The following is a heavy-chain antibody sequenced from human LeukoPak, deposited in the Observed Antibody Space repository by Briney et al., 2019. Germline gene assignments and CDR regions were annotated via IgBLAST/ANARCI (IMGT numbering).Heavy chain of an antibody. D-gene: IGHD1-26*01. V-gene: IGHV3-23*01. CDR3: AKDLGRYRNNFFDY. J-gene: IGHJ4*02. CDR1: GFTFSSIA. Sequence: GGSLRLSCAASGFTFSSIAMSWVRQAPDKGLEWVSTISGSGGGTYYADSVKGRFTISRDDSKNTLYLRMNSLRADDTAVYYCAKDLGRYRNNFFDYWGQGNLVTVSS. CDR2: ISGSGGGT.